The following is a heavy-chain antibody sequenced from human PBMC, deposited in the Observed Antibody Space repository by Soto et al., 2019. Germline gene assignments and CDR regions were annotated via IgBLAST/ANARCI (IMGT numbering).Heavy chain of an antibody. D-gene: IGHD1-7*01. Sequence: GGSLRLSCAASGFTFSSYGMHWVRQAPGKGLEWVAVIWYDGSNKYYADSVKGRFTISGDNSKNTLYLQMNSLRAEDTAVYYCERALGGRGTGTFGYWGQGNLVTVSS. J-gene: IGHJ4*02. CDR2: IWYDGSNK. CDR3: ERALGGRGTGTFGY. CDR1: GFTFSSYG. V-gene: IGHV3-33*01.